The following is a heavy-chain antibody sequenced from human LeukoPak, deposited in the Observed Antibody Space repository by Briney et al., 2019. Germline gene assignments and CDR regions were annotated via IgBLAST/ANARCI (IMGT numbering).Heavy chain of an antibody. CDR3: AREEYYYDSSGYYQHFVY. CDR2: INPNSGGT. V-gene: IGHV1-2*06. CDR1: GYTFTGYY. Sequence: ASVKVSCKASGYTFTGYYMHWARQAPGQGLEWMGRINPNSGGTNYAQKFQGRVTMTRDTSISTAYMELSRLRSDDTAVYYCAREEYYYDSSGYYQHFVYWGQGTLVTVSS. D-gene: IGHD3-22*01. J-gene: IGHJ4*02.